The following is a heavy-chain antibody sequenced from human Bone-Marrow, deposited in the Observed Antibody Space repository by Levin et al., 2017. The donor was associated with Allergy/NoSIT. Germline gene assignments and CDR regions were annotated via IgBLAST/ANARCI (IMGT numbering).Heavy chain of an antibody. J-gene: IGHJ3*01. CDR3: AKKYGGFFSDAFDL. Sequence: LSLTCVGSGFSFRSYGMSWVRQAPGGGLEWVSGISANGGDADYGDSVKGRFTISRDNSKNTVFLQMDSLRAEDTALYFCAKKYGGFFSDAFDLWGQGTLVTVSS. CDR1: GFSFRSYG. CDR2: ISANGGDA. V-gene: IGHV3-23*01. D-gene: IGHD5-12*01.